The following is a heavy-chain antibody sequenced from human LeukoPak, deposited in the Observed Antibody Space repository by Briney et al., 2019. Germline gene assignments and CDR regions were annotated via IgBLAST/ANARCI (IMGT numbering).Heavy chain of an antibody. Sequence: GGSLTLSCAASEFTFSNFAMSWVRQAPGKGLEWVSTISGSGGSTYYADSVEGRFTISRDSSKNTLYLQMNSLRAEDTAVYYCAKHRSAWYVRDYFDYWGQGTLVTVSS. CDR2: ISGSGGST. J-gene: IGHJ4*02. D-gene: IGHD6-19*01. V-gene: IGHV3-23*01. CDR3: AKHRSAWYVRDYFDY. CDR1: EFTFSNFA.